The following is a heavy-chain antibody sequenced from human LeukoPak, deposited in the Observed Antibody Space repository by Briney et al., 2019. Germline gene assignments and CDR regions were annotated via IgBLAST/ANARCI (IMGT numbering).Heavy chain of an antibody. CDR3: ARASRYYGSGSYKNYYYMDV. CDR1: GGSISSYY. Sequence: PSETLSLTCTVSGGSISSYYWSWIRQPPGKGLEWIGYIYYSGSTNYNPSLKSRVTISVDTSKNQFSLKLSSVTAADTAVYYCARASRYYGSGSYKNYYYMDVWGKGTTVTVSS. J-gene: IGHJ6*03. CDR2: IYYSGST. D-gene: IGHD3-10*01. V-gene: IGHV4-59*01.